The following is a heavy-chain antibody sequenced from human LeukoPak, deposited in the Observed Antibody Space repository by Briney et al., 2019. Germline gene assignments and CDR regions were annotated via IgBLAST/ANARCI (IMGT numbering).Heavy chain of an antibody. CDR1: GGSFSGYY. J-gene: IGHJ4*02. V-gene: IGHV4-34*01. Sequence: SETLSLTCAVYGGSFSGYYWSWIRQPPGKGLEWIGETNHSGSTNYNPSLKSRVTISVDTSKNQFSLKLSSVTAADTAVYYCARLGYCTNGVCPSVGYFDYWGQGTLVTVSS. CDR3: ARLGYCTNGVCPSVGYFDY. D-gene: IGHD2-8*01. CDR2: TNHSGST.